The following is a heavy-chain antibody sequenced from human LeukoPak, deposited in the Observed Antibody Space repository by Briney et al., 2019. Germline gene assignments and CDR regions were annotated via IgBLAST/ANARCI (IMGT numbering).Heavy chain of an antibody. CDR3: ARGGEFASGYLL. CDR2: IYYSGST. Sequence: PSETLSLTCTVSGGSISSYYWSWIRQPPGKGLEWIGYIYYSGSTNYNPSLKSRVTISVDTSKNQFSLKLSSVTAADTAVYYCARGGEFASGYLLWGQGTLVTVSS. V-gene: IGHV4-59*01. D-gene: IGHD3-22*01. CDR1: GGSISSYY. J-gene: IGHJ4*02.